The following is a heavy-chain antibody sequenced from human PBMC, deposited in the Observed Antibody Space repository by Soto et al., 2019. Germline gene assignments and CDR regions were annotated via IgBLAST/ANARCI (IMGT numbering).Heavy chain of an antibody. D-gene: IGHD3-16*02. CDR1: GFTVSSNY. CDR2: IYSGGST. J-gene: IGHJ3*02. Sequence: GGSLRLSCAASGFTVSSNYMSWVRQAPGKGLEWVSVIYSGGSTYYADSVKGRFTISRDNSKNTLYLQMNSLRAEDTAVYYCARDFGKAWGELSPHDAFDIWGQGTMVTVSS. V-gene: IGHV3-66*01. CDR3: ARDFGKAWGELSPHDAFDI.